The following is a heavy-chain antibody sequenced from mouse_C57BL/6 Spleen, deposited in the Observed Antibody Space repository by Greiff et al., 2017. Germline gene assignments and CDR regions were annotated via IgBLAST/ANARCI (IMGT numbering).Heavy chain of an antibody. CDR2: IYPGDGDT. J-gene: IGHJ1*03. CDR1: GYAFSSSW. CDR3: ARETTVVRYCDV. D-gene: IGHD1-1*01. V-gene: IGHV1-82*01. Sequence: QVQLKESGPELVKPGASVKISCKASGYAFSSSWMNWVKQRPGKGLEWIGRIYPGDGDTNYNGKFKGKATLTADKSSSPAYMQLSSLTSEDSAVYFCARETTVVRYCDVWGTGTTVTVSS.